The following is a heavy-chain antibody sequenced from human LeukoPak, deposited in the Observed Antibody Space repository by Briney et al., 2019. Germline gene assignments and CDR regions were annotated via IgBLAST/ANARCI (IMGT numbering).Heavy chain of an antibody. J-gene: IGHJ5*02. V-gene: IGHV3-7*01. Sequence: QTGGSLRLSCAASGFTFSSYWMSWVRQAPGKGLEWVANIKQDGSEKYYVDSVKGRFAISRDNAKNSLYLQMSSLRAEDTAVYYCARVSKPIRDYGDYYPWDQGTLVTVSS. CDR1: GFTFSSYW. CDR3: ARVSKPIRDYGDYYP. D-gene: IGHD4-17*01. CDR2: IKQDGSEK.